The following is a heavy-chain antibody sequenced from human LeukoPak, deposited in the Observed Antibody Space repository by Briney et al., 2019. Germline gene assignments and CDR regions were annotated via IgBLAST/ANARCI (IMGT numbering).Heavy chain of an antibody. D-gene: IGHD4-11*01. CDR1: GFSFSSYG. V-gene: IGHV3-23*01. CDR3: AKGVTTTSSDS. J-gene: IGHJ4*02. CDR2: ISGSGGST. Sequence: TGGSLRLSCAASGFSFSSYGMSWVRQAPGKGLEWVSAISGSGGSTYYADSVKGRFTISRDNSKNTLYLQMNSLRAEDTVVYYCAKGVTTTSSDSWGQGTLVTVSS.